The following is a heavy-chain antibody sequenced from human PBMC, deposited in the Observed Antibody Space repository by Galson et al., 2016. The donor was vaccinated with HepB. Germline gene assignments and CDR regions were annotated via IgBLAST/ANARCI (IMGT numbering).Heavy chain of an antibody. V-gene: IGHV1-2*04. CDR1: GYTFTGYY. J-gene: IGHJ4*02. D-gene: IGHD2-15*01. CDR2: INPNSGGT. CDR3: ARDGCSGGSCYDY. Sequence: QSGAEVKKPGESLKISCKASGYTFTGYYMHWVRQAPGQGLEWMGWINPNSGGTNYAQKFQGWVTMTRDTSISTAYMELSRLRSDDTAVYYCARDGCSGGSCYDYWGQGTLVTVSS.